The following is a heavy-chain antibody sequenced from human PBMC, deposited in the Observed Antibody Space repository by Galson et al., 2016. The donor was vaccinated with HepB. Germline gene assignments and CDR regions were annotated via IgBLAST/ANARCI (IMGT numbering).Heavy chain of an antibody. Sequence: SLRLSCAASGFTVSSNYMSWVRQAPGKGLEWVSVIYSGGSTYYADSVKGRFTISRDNSKNTLYLQMNSLRAEDTAVYYCARIIMGAKPGAFDMWGQGTVVIISS. J-gene: IGHJ3*02. CDR1: GFTVSSNY. V-gene: IGHV3-53*01. CDR2: IYSGGST. D-gene: IGHD1-26*01. CDR3: ARIIMGAKPGAFDM.